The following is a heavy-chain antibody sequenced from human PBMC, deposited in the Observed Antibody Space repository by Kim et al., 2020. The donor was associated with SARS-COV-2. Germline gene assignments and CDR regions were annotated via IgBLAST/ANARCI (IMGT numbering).Heavy chain of an antibody. CDR3: ARSPDIVATISLDY. D-gene: IGHD5-12*01. Sequence: YSPKFQGRVTITRDTSASPAYMELSSLRSEDTAVYYCARSPDIVATISLDYWGQGTLVTVSS. J-gene: IGHJ4*02. V-gene: IGHV1-3*01.